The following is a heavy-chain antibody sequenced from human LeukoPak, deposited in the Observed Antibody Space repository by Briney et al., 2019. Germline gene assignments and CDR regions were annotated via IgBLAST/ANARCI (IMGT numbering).Heavy chain of an antibody. CDR1: GYTLTSYY. J-gene: IGHJ4*02. V-gene: IGHV1-24*01. D-gene: IGHD6-13*01. CDR3: ATGYSSSRKLQIDY. CDR2: FDPEDGET. Sequence: GASVKVSCKASGYTLTSYYMHWVRQAPGKGLEWKGGFDPEDGETIYAQKFQGRVTLTEDTSTDTAYMELSSLRSEDTAVYYCATGYSSSRKLQIDYWGQGTLVTVSS.